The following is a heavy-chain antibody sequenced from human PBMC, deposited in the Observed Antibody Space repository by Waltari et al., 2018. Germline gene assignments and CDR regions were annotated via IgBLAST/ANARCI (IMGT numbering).Heavy chain of an antibody. Sequence: QVQLVQSGAEVKKPGASVKVSCKASGYTFNNSDINWVRHATGQGLGWMGWMNPNSGNTGYAQKFQGRVTITRNTSISTAYMELSSLRSEDTAVYYCARGPTSHYDFWSGYYTDTYYFDCWGQGTLVTVSS. CDR2: MNPNSGNT. CDR3: ARGPTSHYDFWSGYYTDTYYFDC. V-gene: IGHV1-8*03. CDR1: GYTFNNSD. J-gene: IGHJ4*02. D-gene: IGHD3-3*01.